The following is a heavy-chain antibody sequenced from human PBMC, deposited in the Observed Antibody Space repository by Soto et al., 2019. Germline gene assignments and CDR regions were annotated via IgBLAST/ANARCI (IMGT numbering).Heavy chain of an antibody. D-gene: IGHD6-13*01. Sequence: SETLGITCTFSGGSISSSSYYWGWIRQPPGKGLEWIGSIYYSGSTYYNPSLKSRVTISVDTSKNQFSLKLSSVTAADTAVYYCASYSSSWSEGGFDYWGQGTMVTVSS. J-gene: IGHJ4*02. CDR3: ASYSSSWSEGGFDY. CDR1: GGSISSSSYY. CDR2: IYYSGST. V-gene: IGHV4-39*01.